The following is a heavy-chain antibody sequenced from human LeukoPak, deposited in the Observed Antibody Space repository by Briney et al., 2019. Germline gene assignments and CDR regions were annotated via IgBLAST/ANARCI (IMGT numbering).Heavy chain of an antibody. J-gene: IGHJ4*02. CDR1: GFTFTTYW. V-gene: IGHV3-7*01. CDR3: ARVTAVAGTSVGVDA. Sequence: PGGSLRLSCAASGFTFTTYWMSWVRQLPGKGLEWVANINQDGTEKYYVDSVKGRFTISRDNAKNTLYLQMNSLRAEDTAVYYCARVTAVAGTSVGVDAWGQGILVTVS. CDR2: INQDGTEK. D-gene: IGHD6-19*01.